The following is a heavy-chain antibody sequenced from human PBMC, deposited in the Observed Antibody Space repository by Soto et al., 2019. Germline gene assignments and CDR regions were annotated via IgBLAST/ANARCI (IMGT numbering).Heavy chain of an antibody. CDR3: ARGGFATGYCSSTSCYGRADY. V-gene: IGHV4-34*01. CDR1: GGSFSGYY. D-gene: IGHD2-2*01. Sequence: QVQLQQWGAGLLKPSETLSLTCAVYGGSFSGYYWSWIRQPPGKGLEWIGEINHSGSTNYNPSLKSRVTISVDTSKNQFSLKLSSVTAADTAVYYCARGGFATGYCSSTSCYGRADYWGQGTLVTVSS. CDR2: INHSGST. J-gene: IGHJ4*02.